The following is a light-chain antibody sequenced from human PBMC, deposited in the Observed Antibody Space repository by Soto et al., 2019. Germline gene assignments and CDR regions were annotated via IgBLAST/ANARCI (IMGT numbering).Light chain of an antibody. CDR2: EST. V-gene: IGLV2-23*01. J-gene: IGLJ3*02. CDR1: GSALVNYNL. CDR3: CSCVSGSTFDVL. Sequence: QSALTQPASVSGSPGQSITISCTGTGSALVNYNLVSWYQQHPGQAPRLVIYESTKRPSGVSDRFSASKSGNTASLTISGPQAEDEAEDYCCSCVSGSTFDVLFGGGTKLTVL.